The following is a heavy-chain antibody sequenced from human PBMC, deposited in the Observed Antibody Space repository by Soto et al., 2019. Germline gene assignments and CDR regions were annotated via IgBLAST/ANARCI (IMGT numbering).Heavy chain of an antibody. V-gene: IGHV3-13*01. Sequence: PGGSLRLSCAASGFTFSSYDMHWVRQATGKGLEWVSAIGTAGDTYYPGSVKGRFTISRENAKNSLYLQMNSLRAEDTAVYYCARSYSSGWYLGYWGQGTLVTVSS. D-gene: IGHD6-19*01. CDR2: IGTAGDT. J-gene: IGHJ4*02. CDR3: ARSYSSGWYLGY. CDR1: GFTFSSYD.